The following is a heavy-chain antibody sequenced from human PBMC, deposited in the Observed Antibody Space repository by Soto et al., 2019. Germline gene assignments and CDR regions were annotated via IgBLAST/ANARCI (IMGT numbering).Heavy chain of an antibody. CDR1: GYTFTCYY. J-gene: IGHJ4*02. CDR3: ARDILFDY. V-gene: IGHV1-2*02. CDR2: INPNNGGT. D-gene: IGHD2-15*01. Sequence: ASVKVSCKASGYTFTCYYMHWVRQAPGQRLEWMGWINPNNGGTNYSQKFQGRVTITRDTSASTAYMELSSLRSEDTAVYYCARDILFDYWGQGTLVTVS.